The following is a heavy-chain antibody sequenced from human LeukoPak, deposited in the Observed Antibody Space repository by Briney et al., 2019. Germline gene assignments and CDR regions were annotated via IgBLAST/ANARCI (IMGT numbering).Heavy chain of an antibody. J-gene: IGHJ6*02. CDR2: ISGSGGST. D-gene: IGHD1-26*01. CDR1: VFTFSNYA. CDR3: AKGGNGQWGYYYYGMDV. V-gene: IGHV3-23*01. Sequence: GGSLRLSCVASVFTFSNYAISWVRPPPARGVEWVSTISGSGGSTYYPDSVKGRFTISRDNSKNTLYLQMNGLRAEDTGVYYCAKGGNGQWGYYYYGMDVWGQGTTVTVSS.